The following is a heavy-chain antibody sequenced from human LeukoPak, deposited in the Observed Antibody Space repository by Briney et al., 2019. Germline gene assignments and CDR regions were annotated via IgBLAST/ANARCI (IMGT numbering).Heavy chain of an antibody. CDR2: ISGSGGST. V-gene: IGHV3-23*01. Sequence: GGSLRLSCAASGFTFSSYAMSWVRQAPGKGLEWVSAISGSGGSTYYADSVKGRFTISRDNSKNTLYQQMNSLRAEDTAVYYCAKVGGYDFWSGYPFDYWGQGTLVTVSS. D-gene: IGHD3-3*01. CDR1: GFTFSSYA. J-gene: IGHJ4*02. CDR3: AKVGGYDFWSGYPFDY.